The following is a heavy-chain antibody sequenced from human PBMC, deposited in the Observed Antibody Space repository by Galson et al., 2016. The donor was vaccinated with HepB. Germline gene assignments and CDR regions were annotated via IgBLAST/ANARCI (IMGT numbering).Heavy chain of an antibody. V-gene: IGHV4-59*01. CDR3: ARVWDYGGNSGIDY. CDR2: IYDAGST. CDR1: GSAISSYN. Sequence: ETLSLTCTVAGSAISSYNRSWIRQPPGKGLEGIGYIYDAGSTNSNPSLNSRVTISVDTSKNQFSLNLSSVTAADTAVYFCARVWDYGGNSGIDYWGQGTLVIVSS. D-gene: IGHD4-23*01. J-gene: IGHJ4*02.